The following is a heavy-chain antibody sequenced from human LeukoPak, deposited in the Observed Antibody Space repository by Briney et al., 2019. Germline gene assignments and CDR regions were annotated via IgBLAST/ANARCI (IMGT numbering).Heavy chain of an antibody. CDR2: IIPILGIA. Sequence: SVKVSCKASGGTFSSYAISWVRQAPGQGLEWMGRIIPILGIANYAQKFQGRVTITADKSTSTAYMELSSLRSEDTAVYYCARDPDYYGSGSYYPNYYYYYGMDVWGQGTTVTVSS. CDR1: GGTFSSYA. D-gene: IGHD3-10*01. J-gene: IGHJ6*02. CDR3: ARDPDYYGSGSYYPNYYYYYGMDV. V-gene: IGHV1-69*04.